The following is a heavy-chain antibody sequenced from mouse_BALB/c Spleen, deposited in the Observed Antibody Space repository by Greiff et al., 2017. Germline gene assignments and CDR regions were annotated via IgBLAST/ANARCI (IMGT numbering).Heavy chain of an antibody. D-gene: IGHD4-1*01. Sequence: DVKLVESGGGLVKPGGSLKLSCAASGFTFSSYAMSWVRQTPEKRLEWVASISSGGSTYYPDSVKGRFTISRDNARNILYLQMSSLRSEDTAMYYCARGPGFDYWGQGTTLTVSS. J-gene: IGHJ2*01. V-gene: IGHV5-6-5*01. CDR2: ISSGGST. CDR1: GFTFSSYA. CDR3: ARGPGFDY.